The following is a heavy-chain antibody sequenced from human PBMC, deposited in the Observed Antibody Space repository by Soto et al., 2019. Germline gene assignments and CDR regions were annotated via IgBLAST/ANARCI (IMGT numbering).Heavy chain of an antibody. D-gene: IGHD2-2*01. J-gene: IGHJ6*02. V-gene: IGHV4-34*01. CDR3: ARGPVVPAVGSHYYYYGMDV. CDR1: GGSFSGYY. CDR2: INHSGST. Sequence: SETLSLTCAVYGGSFSGYYWSWIRQPPGKGLEWIGEINHSGSTNYNPSLKSRVTISVDTSKNQFSLKLSSVTAADTAVYYCARGPVVPAVGSHYYYYGMDVWGQGTTVT.